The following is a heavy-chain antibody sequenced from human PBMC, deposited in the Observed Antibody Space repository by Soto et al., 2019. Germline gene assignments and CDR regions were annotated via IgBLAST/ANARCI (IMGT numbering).Heavy chain of an antibody. CDR1: GFTFSNAW. V-gene: IGHV3-15*01. J-gene: IGHJ4*02. CDR2: ITTTAGGGAT. D-gene: IGHD6-19*01. CDR3: TRLNRGRFDY. Sequence: PGGSLRLSCAASGFTFSNAWMSWVRQAPGKGLEWVGRITTTAGGGATDYAAPLRGTFTISRDDSRNTVYLEMNGLKTEDTAVYYCTRLNRGRFDYWGQGTPVTVSS.